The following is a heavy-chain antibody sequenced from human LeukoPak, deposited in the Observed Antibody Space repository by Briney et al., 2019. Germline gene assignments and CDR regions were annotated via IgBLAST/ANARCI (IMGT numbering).Heavy chain of an antibody. J-gene: IGHJ5*02. V-gene: IGHV4-59*11. CDR2: MYNSETT. CDR1: GVSISSHY. Sequence: SETLSLTCTVSGVSISSHYWSWIRQPSGKGLEWIGYMYNSETTKYNPSLKSRVTISVDTSKKQFSLTLRSVTAADTAVYYCARDSSGAGNSWFDPWGQGTLVTVSS. D-gene: IGHD6-19*01. CDR3: ARDSSGAGNSWFDP.